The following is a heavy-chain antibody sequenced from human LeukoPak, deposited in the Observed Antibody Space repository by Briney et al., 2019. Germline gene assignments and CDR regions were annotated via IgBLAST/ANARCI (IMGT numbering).Heavy chain of an antibody. J-gene: IGHJ4*02. CDR2: ISGSGSGGST. V-gene: IGHV3-23*01. Sequence: GGSLRLSCAASGFTFSSPAMSWFRQAPGKGLKWVSNISGSGSGGSTYYADSVKGRFTISRDNSKNTLYLQMNSLRAEDTAVYYCAKSGYNRFDYWGQGTLVTVSS. CDR1: GFTFSSPA. D-gene: IGHD5-24*01. CDR3: AKSGYNRFDY.